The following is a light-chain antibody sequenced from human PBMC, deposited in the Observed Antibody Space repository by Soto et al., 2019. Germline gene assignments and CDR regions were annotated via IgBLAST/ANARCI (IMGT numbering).Light chain of an antibody. CDR1: QGVGTN. Sequence: EIVMTQSPGTLSVSPGERATLSCRASQGVGTNLAWYQQRPGQAPRLLIYAASTRATGIPARFSGRGSGIEFTLTISSLQSEDFALYFCQQYNNWPLYSFGQGTKLEIK. V-gene: IGKV3-15*01. CDR2: AAS. J-gene: IGKJ2*01. CDR3: QQYNNWPLYS.